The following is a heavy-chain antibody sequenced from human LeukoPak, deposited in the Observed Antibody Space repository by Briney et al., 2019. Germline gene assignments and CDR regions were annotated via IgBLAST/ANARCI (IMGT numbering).Heavy chain of an antibody. CDR1: GGSISSGSYY. CDR3: ARDGVVLDAFDI. J-gene: IGHJ3*02. V-gene: IGHV4-61*02. D-gene: IGHD3-3*01. CDR2: IYTSGST. Sequence: SETLSLTCTVSGGSISSGSYYWRWIRQPGGKGLEWIGRIYTSGSTNYNPSLKSRVTIRVDKAKNEFSLKLSSVTAADTAVYYCARDGVVLDAFDIWGQGTMVTVSS.